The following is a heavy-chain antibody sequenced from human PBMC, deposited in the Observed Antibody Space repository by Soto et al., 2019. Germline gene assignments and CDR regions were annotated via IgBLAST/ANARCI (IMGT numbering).Heavy chain of an antibody. J-gene: IGHJ4*02. D-gene: IGHD6-19*01. CDR1: EFTFSNYS. CDR3: AKVVGYSSGPKKN. Sequence: PGGPLILSCAASEFTFSNYSMSWVRQAPGKGLEWVSAISGSGGSTYYADSVKGRFTISRDNSKNTLYLQMNSLRAEDTAVYYCAKVVGYSSGPKKNWGQGTLVTVSS. CDR2: ISGSGGST. V-gene: IGHV3-23*01.